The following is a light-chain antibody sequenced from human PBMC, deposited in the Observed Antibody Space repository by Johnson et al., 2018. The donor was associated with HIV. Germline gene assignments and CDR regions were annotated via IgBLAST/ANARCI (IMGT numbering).Light chain of an antibody. CDR1: SSNIGSNS. J-gene: IGLJ1*01. V-gene: IGLV1-51*01. CDR3: GTWDSSVSAYV. Sequence: QSVLTQPPSVSAAPGQKVTISCSGSSSNIGSNSVSWYQHLPGIAPKLLVYDNNKRPLGIPDRFSGSKSGTSATLGITGLQTGDEADYYCGTWDSSVSAYVFGTGTKVT. CDR2: DNN.